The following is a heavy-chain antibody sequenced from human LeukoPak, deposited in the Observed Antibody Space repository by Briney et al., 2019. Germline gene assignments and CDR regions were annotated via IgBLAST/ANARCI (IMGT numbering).Heavy chain of an antibody. CDR1: GESLSAYS. Sequence: SETLSLTCAVYGESLSAYSWSWIGQPPGKGLEWIGDINHSGSTNYNPSLKSRVTISLDTSKNQFSLKLSSVAAADTAVYYCARGEEGGYTYGYWFDPWGQRNLVTVSS. CDR2: INHSGST. J-gene: IGHJ5*02. CDR3: ARGEEGGYTYGYWFDP. V-gene: IGHV4-34*01. D-gene: IGHD5-18*01.